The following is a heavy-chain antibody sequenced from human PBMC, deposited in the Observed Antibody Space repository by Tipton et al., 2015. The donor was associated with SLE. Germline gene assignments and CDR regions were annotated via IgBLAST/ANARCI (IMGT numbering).Heavy chain of an antibody. J-gene: IGHJ4*02. Sequence: SLRLSCAASGFTFSIYGMHWVRQAPGKGLEWVAFIRYDGSDKYYADSVKGRVTISRDNSKNTLYLQMNSLRAEDTAMYYCATHGSGYGNSALFDFWGQGTLVTVSS. CDR2: IRYDGSDK. V-gene: IGHV3-30*02. CDR3: ATHGSGYGNSALFDF. CDR1: GFTFSIYG. D-gene: IGHD6-25*01.